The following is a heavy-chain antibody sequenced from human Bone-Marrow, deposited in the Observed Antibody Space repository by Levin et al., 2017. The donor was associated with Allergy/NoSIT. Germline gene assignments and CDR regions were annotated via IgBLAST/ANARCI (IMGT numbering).Heavy chain of an antibody. CDR3: ARQYYGSGSYQRYFDL. J-gene: IGHJ2*01. CDR1: GGSISSYY. V-gene: IGHV4-59*01. CDR2: IYYSGST. D-gene: IGHD3-10*01. Sequence: AGGSLRLSCTVSGGSISSYYWSWIRQPPGKGLEWIGYIYYSGSTNYNPSLKSRVTISVDTSKNQFSLKLSSVTAADTAVYYCARQYYGSGSYQRYFDLWGRGTLVTVSS.